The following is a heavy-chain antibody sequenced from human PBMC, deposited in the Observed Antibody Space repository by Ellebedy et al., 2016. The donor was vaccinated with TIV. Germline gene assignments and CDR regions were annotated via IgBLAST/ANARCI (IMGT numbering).Heavy chain of an antibody. D-gene: IGHD2-2*01. J-gene: IGHJ6*02. CDR2: IWYDGSNK. Sequence: PGGSLRLSCAASGFTFSSYGMHWVRQAPGKGLEWVAVIWYDGSNKYYADSVKGRFTISRDNSKNTLYLQMNSLRAEDTAVYCCAVAMGDCSSTSCYLITLYGMDVWGQGTTVTVSS. V-gene: IGHV3-33*08. CDR3: AVAMGDCSSTSCYLITLYGMDV. CDR1: GFTFSSYG.